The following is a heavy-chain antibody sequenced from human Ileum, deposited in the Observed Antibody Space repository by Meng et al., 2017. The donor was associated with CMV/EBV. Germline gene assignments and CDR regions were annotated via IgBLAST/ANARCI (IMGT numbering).Heavy chain of an antibody. V-gene: IGHV3-74*01. Sequence: EVQLVESGGGLVPPGGSLRLSCAASGFTFSSSWMHWVRQAPGKGLVWVSRIATDGNTAYADSVKGRFTISRDNANNTLYLQMNSLRVEDTAVYYCAREVFHYDYWGQGTLVTASS. D-gene: IGHD2-21*01. CDR2: IATDGNT. J-gene: IGHJ4*02. CDR3: AREVFHYDY. CDR1: GFTFSSSW.